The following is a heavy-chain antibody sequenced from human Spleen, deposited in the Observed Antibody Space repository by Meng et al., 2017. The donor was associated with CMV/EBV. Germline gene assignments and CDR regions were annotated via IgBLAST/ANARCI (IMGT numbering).Heavy chain of an antibody. V-gene: IGHV3-48*04. Sequence: GESLKISCAASGFTFSSYGMNWVRQAPGKGLEWIAFISISGFTIYYAESMKDRFTISRDNPKNSLFLQMNSLRVEDTGVYYCARDPRTTIFGVVIDYWFDSWGQGTLVTVSS. CDR3: ARDPRTTIFGVVIDYWFDS. J-gene: IGHJ5*01. CDR2: ISISGFTI. CDR1: GFTFSSYG. D-gene: IGHD3-3*01.